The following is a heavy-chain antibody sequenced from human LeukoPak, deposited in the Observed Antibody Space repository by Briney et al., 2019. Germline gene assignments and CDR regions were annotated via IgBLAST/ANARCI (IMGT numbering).Heavy chain of an antibody. Sequence: SQTLSLTCTVSGGSISSGGYYWSWIRQHPGKGLEWIGYIYYSGSIYYNPSLKSRLTISVVTSKNLFSLKLSSVTAADTDVYYCARASTDYDILTGQYSPTLFDYWGQGTLVTVSS. J-gene: IGHJ4*02. CDR3: ARASTDYDILTGQYSPTLFDY. D-gene: IGHD3-9*01. CDR2: IYYSGSI. CDR1: GGSISSGGYY. V-gene: IGHV4-31*03.